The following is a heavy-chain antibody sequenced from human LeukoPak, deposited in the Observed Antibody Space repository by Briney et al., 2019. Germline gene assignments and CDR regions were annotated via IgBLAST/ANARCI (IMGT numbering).Heavy chain of an antibody. D-gene: IGHD2-2*01. CDR2: ISSSSTYI. V-gene: IGHV3-21*01. Sequence: GGSLRLSCAASGFTFTTYSMNWVRQAPGKGLEWVSSISSSSTYIYCADSVKGRFTISRDNAKNSLYLQMNSLRAEDTAVYYCAKGYCRSTSCRFDYWGQGTLVTVSS. J-gene: IGHJ4*02. CDR3: AKGYCRSTSCRFDY. CDR1: GFTFTTYS.